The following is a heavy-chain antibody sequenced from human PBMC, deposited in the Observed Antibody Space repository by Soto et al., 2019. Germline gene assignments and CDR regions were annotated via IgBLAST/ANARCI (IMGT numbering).Heavy chain of an antibody. Sequence: PSETLSLTCTVSGGSIISYYWSWIRQPPGKGLEWIGYIYYSGSTNYNPSLKSRVTISVDTSKNQFSLKLSSVTAADTAVYYCARLGSLYGDNDYWGQGTLVTVSS. CDR2: IYYSGST. J-gene: IGHJ4*02. D-gene: IGHD4-17*01. V-gene: IGHV4-59*01. CDR1: GGSIISYY. CDR3: ARLGSLYGDNDY.